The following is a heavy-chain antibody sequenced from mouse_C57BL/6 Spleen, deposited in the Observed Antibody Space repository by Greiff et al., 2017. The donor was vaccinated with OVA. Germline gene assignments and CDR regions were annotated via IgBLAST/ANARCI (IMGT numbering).Heavy chain of an antibody. V-gene: IGHV1-52*01. J-gene: IGHJ1*03. CDR1: GYTFTSYW. CDR3: ARGGYYGSSLNWDFDV. D-gene: IGHD1-1*01. Sequence: QVQLQQPGAELVRPGSSVKLSCKASGYTFTSYWMHWVKQRPIQGLEWIGNIDPSDSETHYNQKFKDKATLTVDKSSSTAYMQLSSLTSEDSAVYDCARGGYYGSSLNWDFDVWGTGTTVTVSS. CDR2: IDPSDSET.